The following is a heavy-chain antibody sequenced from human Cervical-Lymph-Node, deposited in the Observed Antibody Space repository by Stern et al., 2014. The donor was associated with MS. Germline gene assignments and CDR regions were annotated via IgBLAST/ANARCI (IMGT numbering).Heavy chain of an antibody. CDR1: GGTFSNYA. D-gene: IGHD4-17*01. CDR2: IDPLFGKP. J-gene: IGHJ6*02. V-gene: IGHV1-69*01. CDR3: ASPLTATSVPFGYYGMDV. Sequence: QVQLVQSGAEVKKPGSSVKLSCKASGGTFSNYATSWVRQAPGQGLEWMGGIDPLFGKPNYAQKFQGRVTITADESTSTAYMDLSSLRSEDTAVYYCASPLTATSVPFGYYGMDVWGQGTTVTVS.